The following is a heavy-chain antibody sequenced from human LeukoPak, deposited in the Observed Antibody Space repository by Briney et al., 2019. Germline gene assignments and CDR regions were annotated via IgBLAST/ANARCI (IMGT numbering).Heavy chain of an antibody. Sequence: ASVKVSCKASSYTFTSYGICWVRQAPGQGLEWMGWNSAYNGNTNYAQKLQGRVTMTTDTSTSTAYMELRSLRSEDTAVYYRARDFSSYYDSTSNYGDAYFDYWGQGTLVTVSS. CDR2: NSAYNGNT. CDR1: SYTFTSYG. V-gene: IGHV1-18*01. CDR3: ARDFSSYYDSTSNYGDAYFDY. J-gene: IGHJ4*02. D-gene: IGHD3-22*01.